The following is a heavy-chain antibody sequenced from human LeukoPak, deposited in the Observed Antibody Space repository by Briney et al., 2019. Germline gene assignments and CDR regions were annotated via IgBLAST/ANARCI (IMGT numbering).Heavy chain of an antibody. V-gene: IGHV4-39*01. D-gene: IGHD3-9*01. CDR3: ASRNDILTGYVFDF. CDR2: IYYSGST. J-gene: IGHJ4*02. Sequence: SETLSLTCTVSGGSVSSSIYYWGWIRQPPGKGLEWIGSIYYSGSTSYNPSLKSRVTISVDTSKNQFSLKLNSVTAADTAVYYCASRNDILTGYVFDFWGQGTLVTVSS. CDR1: GGSVSSSIYY.